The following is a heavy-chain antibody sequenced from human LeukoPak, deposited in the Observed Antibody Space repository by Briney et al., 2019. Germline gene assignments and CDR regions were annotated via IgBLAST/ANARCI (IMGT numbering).Heavy chain of an antibody. D-gene: IGHD3-22*01. J-gene: IGHJ3*02. Sequence: GSLRLSCAASGFTFGSYAMSWVRQPPGKGLEWIGEIYHSGSTNYNPSLKSRVTISVDKSKNQFSLKLSSVTAADTAVYYCAVFVSDSRAFDIWGQGTMVTVSS. CDR1: GFTFGSYAM. CDR2: IYHSGST. CDR3: AVFVSDSRAFDI. V-gene: IGHV4-4*02.